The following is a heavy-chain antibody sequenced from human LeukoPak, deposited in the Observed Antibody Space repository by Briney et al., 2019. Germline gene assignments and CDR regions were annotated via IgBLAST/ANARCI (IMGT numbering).Heavy chain of an antibody. CDR3: ARTGEECGGVCYAHLDY. CDR1: GGTFSSYA. Sequence: GASVKVSCKASGGTFSSYAISWVRQAPGQGLEWMGRIIPILGIANYAQKFQGRVTITADKSTSTAYMELSSLRSEDTVVYYCARTGEECGGVCYAHLDYWGQGTLVTLSS. CDR2: IIPILGIA. J-gene: IGHJ4*02. D-gene: IGHD2-21*02. V-gene: IGHV1-69*04.